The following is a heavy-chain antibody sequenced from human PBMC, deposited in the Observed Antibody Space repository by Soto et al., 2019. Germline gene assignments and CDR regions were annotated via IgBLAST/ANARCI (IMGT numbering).Heavy chain of an antibody. V-gene: IGHV3-48*02. J-gene: IGHJ4*02. D-gene: IGHD5-18*01. CDR3: ARGHGTPYSYTYYFDY. Sequence: PGGSLRLSCAASGFTFSSYSMNWVRQAPGKGLEWVSYISSSSSNINYADSVKGRFTISRDNAKNSLYLQMNSLRDEDTAVYYFARGHGTPYSYTYYFDYWGQGTLVTVSS. CDR1: GFTFSSYS. CDR2: ISSSSSNI.